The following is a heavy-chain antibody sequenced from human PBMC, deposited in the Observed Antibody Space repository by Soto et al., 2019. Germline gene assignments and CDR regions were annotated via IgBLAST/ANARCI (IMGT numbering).Heavy chain of an antibody. V-gene: IGHV3-53*01. Sequence: DVQLVESGGGLVQPGESLRLSCAVSGFTVSSNYMTWVRQAPGKGLEWVSVSYSGGNTYYADSVKGRFTLSRDNFRNTLYLQMNRLRAEDTAVYYCAKGSGAGSYFCDSWGQGTLVTVSS. D-gene: IGHD3-10*01. CDR3: AKGSGAGSYFCDS. J-gene: IGHJ5*01. CDR1: GFTVSSNY. CDR2: SYSGGNT.